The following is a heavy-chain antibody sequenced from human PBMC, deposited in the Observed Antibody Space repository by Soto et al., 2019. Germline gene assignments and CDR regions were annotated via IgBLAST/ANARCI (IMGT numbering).Heavy chain of an antibody. D-gene: IGHD3-10*01. CDR3: ARGGLVRDDYYHGMDV. J-gene: IGHJ6*02. CDR2: ISDDGSNK. Sequence: GGSLRLSCAASGFTFSSYAMSWVRQAPGKGLEWVSVISDDGSNKYYADSVKGRFTISRDNSKNTLYLQMNSLRAEDTAVFYCARGGLVRDDYYHGMDVWGQGTTVTVSS. CDR1: GFTFSSYA. V-gene: IGHV3-30*04.